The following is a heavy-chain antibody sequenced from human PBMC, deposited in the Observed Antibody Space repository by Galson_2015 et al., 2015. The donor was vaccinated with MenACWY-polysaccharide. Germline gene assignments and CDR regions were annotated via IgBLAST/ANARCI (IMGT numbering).Heavy chain of an antibody. V-gene: IGHV3-48*02. Sequence: SLRISCAASGCTFGSYHMDWGRQAPGDGLEWVSYISTSRSIIYYTDSVKGRFTISIDNAKNSQYLQMNSLRDEDTAVSYCARDYIVAGAGGAWGQGAMVTV. CDR3: ARDYIVAGAGGA. CDR1: GCTFGSYH. J-gene: IGHJ3*01. CDR2: ISTSRSII. D-gene: IGHD2-21*01.